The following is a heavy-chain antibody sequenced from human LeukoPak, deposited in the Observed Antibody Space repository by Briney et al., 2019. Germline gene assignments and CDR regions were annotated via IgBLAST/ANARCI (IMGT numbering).Heavy chain of an antibody. Sequence: SQTLSHTCTVSGGSISSGDYYWSWIRQPPGKGLEWIGYIYYSGSTYYNPSLKSRVTISVDTSKNQFSLKLSSVTAADTAVYYCARAYYDSSGYYPADYWGQGTLVTVSS. V-gene: IGHV4-30-4*01. D-gene: IGHD3-22*01. CDR1: GGSISSGDYY. J-gene: IGHJ4*02. CDR2: IYYSGST. CDR3: ARAYYDSSGYYPADY.